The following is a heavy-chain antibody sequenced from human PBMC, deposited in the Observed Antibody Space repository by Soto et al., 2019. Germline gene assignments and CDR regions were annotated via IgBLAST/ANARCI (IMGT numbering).Heavy chain of an antibody. Sequence: PGGSLRLSCAASGCTFSSYGMHWVRQAPGKGLEWVAVISYDGSNKYYADSVKGRFTISRDNSKNTLYLQMNSLRAEDTAVYYCAKENDYIWGSYRWGTFDPWGQGTLVTVS. CDR2: ISYDGSNK. V-gene: IGHV3-30*18. CDR3: AKENDYIWGSYRWGTFDP. CDR1: GCTFSSYG. J-gene: IGHJ5*02. D-gene: IGHD3-16*02.